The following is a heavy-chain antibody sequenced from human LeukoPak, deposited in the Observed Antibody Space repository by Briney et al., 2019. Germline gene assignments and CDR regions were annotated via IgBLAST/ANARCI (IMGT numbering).Heavy chain of an antibody. V-gene: IGHV1-69*13. CDR3: ARGRGGYSYGPTPYYYYYYYMDV. CDR1: GYTFTSYS. CDR2: IIPIFATA. D-gene: IGHD5-18*01. J-gene: IGHJ6*03. Sequence: SVKVSCKASGYTFTSYSISWVRQAPGQGLEWMGGIIPIFATANYAQKFQGRVTITADESTSTAYMELSSLRSEDTAVYYCARGRGGYSYGPTPYYYYYYYMDVWGKGTTVTISS.